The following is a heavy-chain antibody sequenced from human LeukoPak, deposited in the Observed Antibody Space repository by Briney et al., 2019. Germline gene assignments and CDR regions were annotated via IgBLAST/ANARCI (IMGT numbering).Heavy chain of an antibody. V-gene: IGHV1-2*02. D-gene: IGHD3-10*01. J-gene: IGHJ4*02. CDR3: AGGAGDYFDY. Sequence: ASVTVSCKASGYTFVADYMHWVRQAPGQGLEWMGWINPNNGGTNYAQNFQGRVTMTRDTSISTAYMELSRLRSDDTAVYYCAGGAGDYFDYWGQGTLVTVSS. CDR1: GYTFVADY. CDR2: INPNNGGT.